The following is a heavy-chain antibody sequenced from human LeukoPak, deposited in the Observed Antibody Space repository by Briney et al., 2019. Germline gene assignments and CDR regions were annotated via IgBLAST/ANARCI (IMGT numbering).Heavy chain of an antibody. V-gene: IGHV3-74*01. J-gene: IGHJ4*02. CDR3: AKISGYYPFDY. D-gene: IGHD3-22*01. Sequence: GGSLRLSCAASGFTFSSYWMHWVRQAPGKGLVWVSRISPDGTNTVYADSVKGRFTISRDNARSTLYLQMNNLRAEDTALYYCAKISGYYPFDYWGQGTLVTVSS. CDR2: ISPDGTNT. CDR1: GFTFSSYW.